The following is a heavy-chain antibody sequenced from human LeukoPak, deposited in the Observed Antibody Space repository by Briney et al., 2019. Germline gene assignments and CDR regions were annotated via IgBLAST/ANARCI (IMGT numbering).Heavy chain of an antibody. V-gene: IGHV1-46*01. CDR3: ARDFRPEYYYDSSGYYMSFYRPGTFDI. D-gene: IGHD3-22*01. CDR1: GYTLTSYY. J-gene: IGHJ3*02. CDR2: INPSGGST. Sequence: GASVKVSCKASGYTLTSYYMHWVRQAPGQGLEWMGIINPSGGSTSYAQKFQGRVTMTRDMSTSTVYMELSSLRSEDTAVYYCARDFRPEYYYDSSGYYMSFYRPGTFDIWGQGTMVTVSS.